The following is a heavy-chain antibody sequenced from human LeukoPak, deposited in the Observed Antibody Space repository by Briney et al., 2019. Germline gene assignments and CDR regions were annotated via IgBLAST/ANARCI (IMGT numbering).Heavy chain of an antibody. CDR2: VPHDGSNR. D-gene: IGHD1-26*01. V-gene: IGHV3-30*18. Sequence: GGSLRLSCAASGFTFSSSGMHWVRQAPGKGLEWVSTVPHDGSNRYYGDSVKGRFIISRDNSRDTVYLQMNSLRAEDTAVYFCAKDTSSPNSGFYHYWGQGTPVTVSS. CDR1: GFTFSSSG. J-gene: IGHJ4*02. CDR3: AKDTSSPNSGFYHY.